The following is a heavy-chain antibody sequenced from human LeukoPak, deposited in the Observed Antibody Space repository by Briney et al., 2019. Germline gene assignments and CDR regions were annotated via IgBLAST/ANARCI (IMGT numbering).Heavy chain of an antibody. CDR3: AKAGYGSGSYFDY. CDR1: GFTLDDYA. J-gene: IGHJ4*02. Sequence: QPGGSLRLSCAASGFTLDDYAMHWVRHAPGKGLEWVSGISWNSGSIGYADSVKGRFTISRDNAKNSLYLQMNSLRAEDTALYYCAKAGYGSGSYFDYWGQGTQVTVSS. D-gene: IGHD3-10*01. V-gene: IGHV3-9*01. CDR2: ISWNSGSI.